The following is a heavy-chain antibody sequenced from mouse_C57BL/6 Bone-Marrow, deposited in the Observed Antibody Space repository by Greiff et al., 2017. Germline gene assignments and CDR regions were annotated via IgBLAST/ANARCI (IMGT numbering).Heavy chain of an antibody. D-gene: IGHD1-1*01. V-gene: IGHV2-5*01. J-gene: IGHJ1*03. CDR3: AKNCGSYWYFDV. CDR1: GFSLTSYG. CDR2: IWRGGST. Sequence: VQGVESGPGLVQPSQSLSITCTVSGFSLTSYGVHWVRQSPGKGLAWLGVIWRGGSTDYTAAFMSRLSITKDNSKSQVFFKMNSLQADDTAIYYCAKNCGSYWYFDVWGTGTTVTVSS.